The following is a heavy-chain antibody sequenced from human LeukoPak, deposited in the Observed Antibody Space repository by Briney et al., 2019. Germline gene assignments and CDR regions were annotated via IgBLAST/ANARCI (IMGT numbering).Heavy chain of an antibody. CDR2: IYYSGST. D-gene: IGHD2-21*02. Sequence: NPSETLSLTCTVSGGSISSSSYYWGWIRQPPGKGLEWIGSIYYSGSTYYNPSLKSRVTISVDTSKNQFSLKLSSVTAADTAVYYCARLALHCGGDCYQNHDAFDIWGQGTMVTVSS. CDR3: ARLALHCGGDCYQNHDAFDI. J-gene: IGHJ3*02. V-gene: IGHV4-39*07. CDR1: GGSISSSSYY.